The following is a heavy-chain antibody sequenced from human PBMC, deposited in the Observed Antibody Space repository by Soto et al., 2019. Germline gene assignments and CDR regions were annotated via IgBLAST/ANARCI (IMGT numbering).Heavy chain of an antibody. J-gene: IGHJ5*02. CDR2: IIAHDEK. D-gene: IGHD3-10*01. CDR3: ARSGGLTYYSGSGSLTGIDP. CDR1: AFSLSNPRMA. Sequence: QVTLRESGPVRVKPTEGLTLTCTVSAFSLSNPRMAVSWISQTPGKALECLADIIAHDEKSYSTSLKSRLAISPDPTRSKIALTMTNVDHSDSGTYYCARSGGLTYYSGSGSLTGIDPWGQGTLVTVSS. V-gene: IGHV2-26*01.